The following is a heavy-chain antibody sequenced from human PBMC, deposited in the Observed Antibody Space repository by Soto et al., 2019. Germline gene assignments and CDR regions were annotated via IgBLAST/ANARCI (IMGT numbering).Heavy chain of an antibody. J-gene: IGHJ4*02. CDR3: ARGGDSYIDY. CDR2: IIQEGGEK. D-gene: IGHD2-21*02. V-gene: IGHV3-7*03. CDR1: GFTFSSHW. Sequence: GGSLRLSCAASGFTFSSHWMVWVRQPPGKGLEWVANIIQEGGEKSYVDSVKGRFSVSRDNAHNSLYLQMNSLRVEDTAMYYSARGGDSYIDYWGQGALVTVSS.